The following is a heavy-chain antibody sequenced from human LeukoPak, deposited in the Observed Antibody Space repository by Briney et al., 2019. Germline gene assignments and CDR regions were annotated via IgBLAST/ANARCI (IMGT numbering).Heavy chain of an antibody. CDR2: INHSGST. CDR3: ARPRSSSWYDY. D-gene: IGHD6-13*01. Sequence: SETLSPTCAAYGGSFSGYYWSWIRQPPGKGLEWIGEINHSGSTNYNPSLKSRVTISVDTSKNQFSLKLSSVTAADTAVYYCARPRSSSWYDYWGQGTLVTVSS. V-gene: IGHV4-34*01. J-gene: IGHJ4*02. CDR1: GGSFSGYY.